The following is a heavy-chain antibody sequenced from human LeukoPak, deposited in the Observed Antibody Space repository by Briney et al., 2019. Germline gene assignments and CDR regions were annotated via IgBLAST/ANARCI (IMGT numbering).Heavy chain of an antibody. Sequence: GGSLRLSCAASGFTFSSYEMNWVRQAPGKGLEWVSYISSSGSNIYYADSVKGRFTISRDNAKNSLYLQMNSLRAEDTAVYYCARSIVDIAPNDAFDIWGQGTMVTVSS. CDR1: GFTFSSYE. CDR3: ARSIVDIAPNDAFDI. D-gene: IGHD2-2*03. CDR2: ISSSGSNI. V-gene: IGHV3-48*03. J-gene: IGHJ3*02.